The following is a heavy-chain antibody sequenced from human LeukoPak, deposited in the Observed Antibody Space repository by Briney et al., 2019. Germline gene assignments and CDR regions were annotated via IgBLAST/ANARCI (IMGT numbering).Heavy chain of an antibody. CDR1: GGSFSGYY. CDR3: AREPLWSGFINWFDP. Sequence: PSGTLSLTCAVYGGSFSGYYWSWIRQPPGKGLEWIGEINHSGSTNYNPSLKSRVTISVDTSKNQFSLKLSSVTAADTAVYYCAREPLWSGFINWFDPWGQGTLVTASS. CDR2: INHSGST. D-gene: IGHD3-3*01. J-gene: IGHJ5*02. V-gene: IGHV4-34*01.